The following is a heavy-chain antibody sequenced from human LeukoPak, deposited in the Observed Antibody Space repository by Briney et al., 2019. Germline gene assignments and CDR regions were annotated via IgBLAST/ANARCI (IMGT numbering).Heavy chain of an antibody. Sequence: SQTLSLTCAISGDSVSSNSAAWNWIRQSPSRGLEWLGRAYYRSKWYNDYAVSVKSRITINPDTSKNQFSLQLNSVTPEDTAVYYCAGSGSYYRDSWFDPWGQGTLVTVSS. D-gene: IGHD1-26*01. CDR1: GDSVSSNSAA. CDR3: AGSGSYYRDSWFDP. CDR2: AYYRSKWYN. J-gene: IGHJ5*02. V-gene: IGHV6-1*01.